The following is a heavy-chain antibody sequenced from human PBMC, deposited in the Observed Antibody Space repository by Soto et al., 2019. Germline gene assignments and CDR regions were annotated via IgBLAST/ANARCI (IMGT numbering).Heavy chain of an antibody. Sequence: ASVKVSCKASGYTFTNYGISWVRQAPGQGLEWMGWISAYNGNRKFAQSPLGRVTMTADTSTSTAYMELRSLRSDDTAVYYCARDYHDILTGYPYNSFDPWGQGTLVTVSS. D-gene: IGHD3-9*01. CDR2: ISAYNGNR. J-gene: IGHJ5*02. CDR3: ARDYHDILTGYPYNSFDP. V-gene: IGHV1-18*01. CDR1: GYTFTNYG.